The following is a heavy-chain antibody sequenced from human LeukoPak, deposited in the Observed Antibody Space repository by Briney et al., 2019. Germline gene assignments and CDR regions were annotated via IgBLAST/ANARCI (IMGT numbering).Heavy chain of an antibody. V-gene: IGHV4-34*01. Sequence: SETLSLTCAVYGGSFSGYYLSWIRQPPGKGLEWIGEINHSGSTNYNPSLKSRVTISVDTSKNQFSLKLSSVTAADTAVYYCARGREGVDFWSGYSSSYYYYMDVCGKGTTVTVSS. CDR2: INHSGST. CDR1: GGSFSGYY. J-gene: IGHJ6*03. D-gene: IGHD3-3*01. CDR3: ARGREGVDFWSGYSSSYYYYMDV.